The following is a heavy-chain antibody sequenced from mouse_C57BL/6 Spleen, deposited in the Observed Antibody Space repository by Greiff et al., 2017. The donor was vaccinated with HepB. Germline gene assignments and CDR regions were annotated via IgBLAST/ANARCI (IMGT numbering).Heavy chain of an antibody. CDR3: ARGDTVVARVDY. Sequence: EVQGVESGGDLVKPGGSLKLSCAASGFTFSSYGMSWVRQTPDKRLEWVATISSGGSYTYYPDSVKGRFTISRYNAKNTLYLQISSLKSEDTAMYYCARGDTVVARVDYWGQGTTLTVSS. V-gene: IGHV5-6*01. CDR1: GFTFSSYG. CDR2: ISSGGSYT. D-gene: IGHD1-1*01. J-gene: IGHJ2*01.